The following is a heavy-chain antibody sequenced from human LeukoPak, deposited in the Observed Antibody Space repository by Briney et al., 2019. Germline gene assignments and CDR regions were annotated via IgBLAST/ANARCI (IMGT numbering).Heavy chain of an antibody. CDR2: ISYDGSNK. CDR3: AKPVLLWFGELLSTVGPYFDY. V-gene: IGHV3-30*18. J-gene: IGHJ4*02. D-gene: IGHD3-10*01. Sequence: PGRSLRLSCAASGFTFSSYGMHWVRQAPGKGLEWVAVISYDGSNKYYADSVKGRFTISRDNSKNTLYLQMNSLRAEDTAVYYCAKPVLLWFGELLSTVGPYFDYWGQGTLVTVSS. CDR1: GFTFSSYG.